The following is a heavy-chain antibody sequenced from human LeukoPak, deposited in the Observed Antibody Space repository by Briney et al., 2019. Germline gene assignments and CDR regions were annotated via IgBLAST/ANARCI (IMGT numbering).Heavy chain of an antibody. CDR1: GFTFSNSA. V-gene: IGHV3-30-3*02. D-gene: IGHD6-13*01. J-gene: IGHJ6*02. CDR2: ISYDGNKK. Sequence: GKSLRLSCAASGFTFSNSAMHWVRQAPGKGLEWVAFISYDGNKKYYADSVKGRFTISRDNSKSTLFLQTNSLRAEDTAVYFCANDAAQQQLSNLFYGMDVWGQGTTVTVSS. CDR3: ANDAAQQQLSNLFYGMDV.